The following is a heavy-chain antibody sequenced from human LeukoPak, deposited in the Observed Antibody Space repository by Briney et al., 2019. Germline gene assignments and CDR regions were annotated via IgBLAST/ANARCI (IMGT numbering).Heavy chain of an antibody. CDR1: GGTFSSYA. CDR3: ARSGQQLTFDY. Sequence: SVKVSCKASGGTFSSYAISWVRQAPGQGLEWMGGIIPIFGTANYAQKFQGRVAITADKSTSTAYMELSSLRSEDTAVYYCARSGQQLTFDYWGQGTLVTVSS. D-gene: IGHD6-13*01. CDR2: IIPIFGTA. V-gene: IGHV1-69*06. J-gene: IGHJ4*02.